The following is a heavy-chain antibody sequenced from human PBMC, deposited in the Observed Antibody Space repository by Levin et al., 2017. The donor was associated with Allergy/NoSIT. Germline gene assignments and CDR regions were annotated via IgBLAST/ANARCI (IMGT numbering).Heavy chain of an antibody. J-gene: IGHJ4*02. Sequence: GGSLRLSCAASAFTFSTYAMSWVRQAPGKGLEWVSAISGDGVRTYYADSVKGRFTISRDNSKNTLYLQMNSLRADDSAVYYCAKDGPRMTTVPGGDLDYWGLGILVTVSS. CDR3: AKDGPRMTTVPGGDLDY. CDR2: ISGDGVRT. D-gene: IGHD3-16*01. CDR1: AFTFSTYA. V-gene: IGHV3-23*01.